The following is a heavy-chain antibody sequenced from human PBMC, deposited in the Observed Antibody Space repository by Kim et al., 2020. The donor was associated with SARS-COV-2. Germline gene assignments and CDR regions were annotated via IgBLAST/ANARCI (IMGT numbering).Heavy chain of an antibody. CDR2: MKQDGSEK. V-gene: IGHV3-7*01. CDR3: ARAEFSGSYEESFDY. D-gene: IGHD1-26*01. J-gene: IGHJ4*02. Sequence: GSLRLSCAASGFRFSSYWMSWVRQAPGKGLEWVANMKQDGSEKYYVDSVKGRFTISRDNAKNSLYLQMNSLRAEDTAVYYCARAEFSGSYEESFDYWGQGTLVTVSS. CDR1: GFRFSSYW.